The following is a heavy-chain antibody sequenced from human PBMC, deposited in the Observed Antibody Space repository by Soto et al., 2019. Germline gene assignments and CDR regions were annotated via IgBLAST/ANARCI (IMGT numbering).Heavy chain of an antibody. CDR3: ARGLSYNWNDAYWFDP. Sequence: ASVKVSCKASGYTFTSYDINWVRQATGQGLEWMGWMNPNSGNTGYAQKFRGRVTMTRNTSISTAYMELSSLRSEDTAVYYCARGLSYNWNDAYWFDPWGQGTLVTVSS. CDR2: MNPNSGNT. V-gene: IGHV1-8*01. D-gene: IGHD1-20*01. J-gene: IGHJ5*02. CDR1: GYTFTSYD.